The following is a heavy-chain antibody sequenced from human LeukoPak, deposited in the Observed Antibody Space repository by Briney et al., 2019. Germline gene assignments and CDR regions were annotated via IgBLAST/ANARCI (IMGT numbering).Heavy chain of an antibody. CDR3: ARVGEYCSGGSCYSVRFFQH. CDR2: MKPNSDKT. Sequence: ASVKVSCKASGYTLTSYTINCVRQATGQGLERMGWMKPNSDKTGYAQKFQSSVTTTRNTSISTAYMELGSLRSQDTAVYYCARVGEYCSGGSCYSVRFFQHWGQGSLVIVSS. CDR1: GYTLTSYT. J-gene: IGHJ1*01. V-gene: IGHV1-8*01. D-gene: IGHD2-15*01.